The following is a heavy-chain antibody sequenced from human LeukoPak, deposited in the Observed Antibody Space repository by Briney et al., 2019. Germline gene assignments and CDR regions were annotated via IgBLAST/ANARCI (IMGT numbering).Heavy chain of an antibody. Sequence: ASVKVPCKASGYTFTSYGISWVRQAPGQGLEWMGWISAYNGNTNYAQKLQGRVTMTTDTSTSTAYMELRSLRSDDTAVYYCARLGYCSSTSCRRFDPWGQGTLVTVSS. CDR3: ARLGYCSSTSCRRFDP. D-gene: IGHD2-2*01. V-gene: IGHV1-18*04. CDR2: ISAYNGNT. CDR1: GYTFTSYG. J-gene: IGHJ5*02.